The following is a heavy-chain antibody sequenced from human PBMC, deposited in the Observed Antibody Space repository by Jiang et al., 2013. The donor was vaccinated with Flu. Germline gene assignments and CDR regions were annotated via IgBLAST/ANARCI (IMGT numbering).Heavy chain of an antibody. Sequence: VQLVESGAEVKKPGESLKISCRGSGYSFTNYWIGWVRQMPGEGLEWMGIIYPDDSDTRYSPSFQGQATISVDKSISTAYLQWSSLKASDTAIYYCARGYTGRYSFFDYVGPGNPGHRLL. V-gene: IGHV5-51*01. CDR3: ARGYTGRYSFFDY. CDR2: IYPDDSDT. CDR1: GYSFTNYW. J-gene: IGHJ4*02. D-gene: IGHD1-26*01.